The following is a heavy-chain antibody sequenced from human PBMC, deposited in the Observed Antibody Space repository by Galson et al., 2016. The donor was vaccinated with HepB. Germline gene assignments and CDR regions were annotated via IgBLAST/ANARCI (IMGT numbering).Heavy chain of an antibody. CDR1: GFTFSSYA. CDR2: ISNNGGST. V-gene: IGHV3-64D*06. D-gene: IGHD5-24*01. Sequence: SLRLSCAASGFTFSSYAMHWVRQAPGKGLEYVSAISNNGGSTYYADSVKGRFTISRDSPKDTLYLQMSSLRAEDTAVYYCVRATGSMDVWGQGTTVTVSS. J-gene: IGHJ6*02. CDR3: VRATGSMDV.